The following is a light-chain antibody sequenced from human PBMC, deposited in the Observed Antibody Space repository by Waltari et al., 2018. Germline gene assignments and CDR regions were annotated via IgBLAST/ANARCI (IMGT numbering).Light chain of an antibody. Sequence: DIVLIQTPLSSPVTLGHPASISCRSTQSLVNRDGHTYLSWLQQRPGQPPRLLFYQIFNRFSGVPDRFSGSGAGTDFTLKISRVEAEDVGIYYCMQTTEFPWTFGQGTRVEIK. CDR1: QSLVNRDGHTY. CDR3: MQTTEFPWT. V-gene: IGKV2-24*01. CDR2: QIF. J-gene: IGKJ1*01.